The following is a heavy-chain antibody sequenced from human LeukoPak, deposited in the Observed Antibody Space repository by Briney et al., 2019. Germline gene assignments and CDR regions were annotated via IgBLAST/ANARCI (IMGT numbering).Heavy chain of an antibody. Sequence: KPSETLSLTCTVSGGSISSYYWSWIRQPPGKGLEWIGYIYYSGSTNYNPSLKSRVTISVDTSKNQFSLKLSSVTAADAAVYYCARGLSIAVAFDYWGQGTLVTVSS. D-gene: IGHD6-19*01. CDR1: GGSISSYY. J-gene: IGHJ4*02. V-gene: IGHV4-59*01. CDR3: ARGLSIAVAFDY. CDR2: IYYSGST.